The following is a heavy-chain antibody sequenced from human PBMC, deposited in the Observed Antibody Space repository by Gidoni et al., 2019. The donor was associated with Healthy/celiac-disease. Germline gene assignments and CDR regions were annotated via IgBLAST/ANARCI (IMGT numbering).Heavy chain of an antibody. CDR2: INPNSVGT. CDR1: GYTCTGSY. Sequence: QVQLVQSGAEVKQPGAEVNVSCKASGYTCTGSYMHWLRQAHGQGLECMGRINPNSVGTNYAQKFQGRVTMTRDTSISTAYMELSRLRSDDTAVYYCARVPPSVLALDYWGQGTLVTVSS. CDR3: ARVPPSVLALDY. V-gene: IGHV1-2*06. J-gene: IGHJ4*02. D-gene: IGHD3-3*01.